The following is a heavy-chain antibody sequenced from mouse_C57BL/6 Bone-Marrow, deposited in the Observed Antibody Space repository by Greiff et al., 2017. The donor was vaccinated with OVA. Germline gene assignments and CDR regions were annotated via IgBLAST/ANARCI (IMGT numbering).Heavy chain of an antibody. CDR2: IDPSDSYT. CDR3: ASQGVYPYAMDY. J-gene: IGHJ4*01. CDR1: GYTFTSYW. Sequence: QVQLQQPGAELVKPGASVKLSCKASGYTFTSYWMQWVKQRPGQGLEWIGEIDPSDSYTNYNQKFKGKATLTVDTSSSTAYMQLSSLTSEDSAVYYCASQGVYPYAMDYWGQGTSVTVSS. V-gene: IGHV1-50*01.